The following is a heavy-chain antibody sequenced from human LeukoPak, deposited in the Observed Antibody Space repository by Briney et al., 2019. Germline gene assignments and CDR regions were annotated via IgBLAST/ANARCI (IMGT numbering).Heavy chain of an antibody. Sequence: PGGSLRLSCAASGFTFSNAWMSWVRQAPGKGLEWVSVTYSGGSTYYVDSVKGRFTVSRDNSKNMLYLQMNSLRAEDTAVYYCAREAYHYYGMDVWGQGTTVTVSS. J-gene: IGHJ6*02. CDR2: TYSGGST. V-gene: IGHV3-66*01. D-gene: IGHD3-16*01. CDR1: GFTFSNAW. CDR3: AREAYHYYGMDV.